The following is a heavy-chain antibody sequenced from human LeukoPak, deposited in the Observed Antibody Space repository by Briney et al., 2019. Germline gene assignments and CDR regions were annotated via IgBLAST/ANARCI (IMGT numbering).Heavy chain of an antibody. D-gene: IGHD2-15*01. CDR3: ARSLYCSDGSCRGGV. CDR2: ISAYNGNT. V-gene: IGHV1-18*01. Sequence: GASVKVSCKASGYTFNSYNINWVRQAPGQGLEWMGWISAYNGNTKYADNFQGRVTMTTDTSTSTGYMELRSLRSDDTALYYCARSLYCSDGSCRGGVWGQGTTVTVSS. CDR1: GYTFNSYN. J-gene: IGHJ6*02.